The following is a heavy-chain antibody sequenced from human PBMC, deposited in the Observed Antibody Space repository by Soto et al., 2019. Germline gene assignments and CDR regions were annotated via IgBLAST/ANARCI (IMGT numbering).Heavy chain of an antibody. CDR2: IYYSGSS. D-gene: IGHD1-1*01. CDR3: ARHSNEYRKSLDY. Sequence: SETLSLTCTVSGSSVSGYYWSWIRQPPGKGLEWIAYIYYSGSSNPNPFLKSRVSISVDTSKNQFSLKLSSVTAADTAVYYCARHSNEYRKSLDYWGRGTLVTVSS. CDR1: GSSVSGYY. J-gene: IGHJ4*02. V-gene: IGHV4-59*08.